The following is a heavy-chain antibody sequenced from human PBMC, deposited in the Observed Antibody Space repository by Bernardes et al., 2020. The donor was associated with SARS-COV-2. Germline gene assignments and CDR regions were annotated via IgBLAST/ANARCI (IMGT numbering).Heavy chain of an antibody. V-gene: IGHV4-39*01. CDR3: VGSSCGIDCYIGGLRSWDYGMDV. CDR1: GGSISSSSYY. D-gene: IGHD2-21*02. Sequence: SETLSLTCTVSGGSISSSSYYWGWIRQPPGKGLEWIGSFYGGGTTYYNPSLQSRVTKSVDTSKNQFSLRLSSVTAADTAAYYCVGSSCGIDCYIGGLRSWDYGMDVWGQGTTVTVSS. J-gene: IGHJ6*02. CDR2: FYGGGTT.